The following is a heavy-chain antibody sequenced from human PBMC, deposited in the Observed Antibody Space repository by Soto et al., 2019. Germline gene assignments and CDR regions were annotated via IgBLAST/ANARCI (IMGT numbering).Heavy chain of an antibody. CDR2: ISSSSSYI. CDR3: AGGVDYCSCGSCYSCFDP. Sequence: EVQLVESGGGLVKPGGSLRLSCAASGFTFSSYSMNWVRQAPGKGLEWVSSISSSSSYIYYADSVKGRFTISRDNAKNSLYLQMNSLRAEDTAVYYCAGGVDYCSCGSCYSCFDPWGQGTLVTVSS. J-gene: IGHJ5*02. D-gene: IGHD2-15*01. CDR1: GFTFSSYS. V-gene: IGHV3-21*01.